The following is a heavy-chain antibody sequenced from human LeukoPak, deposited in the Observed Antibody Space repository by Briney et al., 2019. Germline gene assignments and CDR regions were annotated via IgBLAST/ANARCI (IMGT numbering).Heavy chain of an antibody. D-gene: IGHD6-19*01. V-gene: IGHV1-46*01. CDR3: ARDLGLAVAGLYGAFDI. CDR1: GYTFTSYY. Sequence: ASVKVSCKAAGYTFTSYYMHWVRQAPGQGLEWMGIINPSGGSTSYAQKFQGRVTMTRDTSTSTVYMELSSLRSEDTAVYYCARDLGLAVAGLYGAFDIWGQGTMVTVSS. CDR2: INPSGGST. J-gene: IGHJ3*02.